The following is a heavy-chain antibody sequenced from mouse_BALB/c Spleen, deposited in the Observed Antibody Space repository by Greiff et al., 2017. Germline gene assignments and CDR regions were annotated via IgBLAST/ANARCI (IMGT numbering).Heavy chain of an antibody. D-gene: IGHD2-1*01. J-gene: IGHJ4*01. Sequence: VQLQESGPGLVASSQSLSITCTVSGFSLTSYGVHWVRQPPGKGLEWLGVIWAGGSTNYNSALMSRLSISKDNSKSQVFLKMNSLQTDDTAMYYCARDSPIYYGNYYAMDYWGKGTSVTVSS. CDR3: ARDSPIYYGNYYAMDY. CDR2: IWAGGST. V-gene: IGHV2-9*02. CDR1: GFSLTSYG.